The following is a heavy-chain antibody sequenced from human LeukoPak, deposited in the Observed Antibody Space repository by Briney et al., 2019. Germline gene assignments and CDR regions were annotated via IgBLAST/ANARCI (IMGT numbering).Heavy chain of an antibody. J-gene: IGHJ4*02. CDR3: ARSAGSSSWYEGYYFDY. Sequence: GGSLRLSCAASGFTFSRYWMSWVRQAPGKGLEWVANIKQDGSEKYYVDSVKGRFTISRDNAKNSLYPQMNSLRAEDTAEYYCARSAGSSSWYEGYYFDYWGQGTLVTVSS. CDR1: GFTFSRYW. D-gene: IGHD6-13*01. V-gene: IGHV3-7*01. CDR2: IKQDGSEK.